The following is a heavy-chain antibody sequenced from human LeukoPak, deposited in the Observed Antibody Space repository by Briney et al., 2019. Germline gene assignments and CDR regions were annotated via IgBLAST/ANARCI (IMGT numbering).Heavy chain of an antibody. CDR3: AREDDWNYEDY. D-gene: IGHD1-7*01. Sequence: GGSLRLSCAASGFTFSNYWMSWVRQAPGKGLEWVANIKQDGSEKYYVDSVKGRFTISRDNAKNSLYLQMNSLRAEDTAIYYCAREDDWNYEDYWGQGTPVIVAS. CDR2: IKQDGSEK. J-gene: IGHJ4*02. V-gene: IGHV3-7*01. CDR1: GFTFSNYW.